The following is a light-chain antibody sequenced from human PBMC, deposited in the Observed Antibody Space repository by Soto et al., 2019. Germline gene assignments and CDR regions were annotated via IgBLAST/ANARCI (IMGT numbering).Light chain of an antibody. V-gene: IGLV2-23*01. CDR2: EDI. Sequence: EDIKRPSGVSNRFSGSKSGNTDSLTISGLQTEDEADYYCCSYADSSTYVFGTGTKVTVL. J-gene: IGLJ1*01. CDR3: CSYADSSTYV.